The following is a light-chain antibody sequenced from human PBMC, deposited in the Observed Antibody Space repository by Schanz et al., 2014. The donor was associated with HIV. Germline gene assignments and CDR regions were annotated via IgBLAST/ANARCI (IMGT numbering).Light chain of an antibody. CDR3: QYFGNSGGT. Sequence: EIVLTQSPATLSLSPGERATLSCRASQSISSYLAWYQQKPGQAPRLLIYDASNRATGIPARFSGSGSGTDFTLTIRSLEPEDFAVYYCQYFGNSGGTFGGGTKVEIK. CDR2: DAS. J-gene: IGKJ4*01. CDR1: QSISSY. V-gene: IGKV3-11*01.